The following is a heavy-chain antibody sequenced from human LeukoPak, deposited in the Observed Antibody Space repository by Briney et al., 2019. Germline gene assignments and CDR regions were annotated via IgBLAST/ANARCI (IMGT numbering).Heavy chain of an antibody. CDR2: ISSDSSSFK. Sequence: GGSLRLSCAASGVTFSSYHFHWVRQAPGKGLEWVSSISSDSSSFKYYAHSVQGRFTISRDNARNSMYLQMNSLRAEDTAVYYCARGTNWSPLDFDYWGQGSLVTVSS. D-gene: IGHD1-20*01. J-gene: IGHJ4*02. CDR1: GVTFSSYH. CDR3: ARGTNWSPLDFDY. V-gene: IGHV3-21*04.